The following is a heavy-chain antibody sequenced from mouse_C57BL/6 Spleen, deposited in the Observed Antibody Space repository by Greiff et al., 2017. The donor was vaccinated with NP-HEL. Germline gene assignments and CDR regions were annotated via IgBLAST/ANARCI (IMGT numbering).Heavy chain of an antibody. V-gene: IGHV1-85*01. CDR2: IYPRDGST. CDR3: AREDYIYAMDY. CDR1: GYTFTSYD. J-gene: IGHJ4*01. Sequence: QVQLQQPGPELVKPGASVKLSCKASGYTFTSYDINWVKQRPGQGLEWIGWIYPRDGSTKYNEKFKGKATLTVDTSSSTAYMELHSLTSEDSAVYFCAREDYIYAMDYWGQGTSVTVSS. D-gene: IGHD2-4*01.